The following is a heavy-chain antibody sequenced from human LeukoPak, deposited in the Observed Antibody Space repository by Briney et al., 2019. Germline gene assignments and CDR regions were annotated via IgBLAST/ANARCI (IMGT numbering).Heavy chain of an antibody. J-gene: IGHJ4*02. CDR3: APLGVLRFLEWFEGLPVDY. V-gene: IGHV3-23*01. CDR1: GFTFSSYA. Sequence: GGSLRLSCAASGFTFSSYAMSWVRQAPGKGLEWVSAISGSGGSTYYADSVKGRFTISRDNSKNTLYLQMNSLRAEDTAVYYCAPLGVLRFLEWFEGLPVDYWGQGTLVTVSS. CDR2: ISGSGGST. D-gene: IGHD3-3*01.